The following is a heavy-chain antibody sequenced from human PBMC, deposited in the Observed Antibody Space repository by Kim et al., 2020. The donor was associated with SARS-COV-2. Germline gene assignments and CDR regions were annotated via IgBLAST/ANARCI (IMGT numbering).Heavy chain of an antibody. V-gene: IGHV3-48*03. D-gene: IGHD4-17*01. CDR1: GFTFSSYE. CDR2: ISSSGSTI. CDR3: AGPGYGDYVYYYYGMDV. J-gene: IGHJ6*02. Sequence: GGSLRLSCAASGFTFSSYEMNWVRQAPGKGLEWVSYISSSGSTIYYADSVKGRFTISRDNAKNSLYLQMNSPRAEDTAVYYCAGPGYGDYVYYYYGMDVWGQGTTVTVSS.